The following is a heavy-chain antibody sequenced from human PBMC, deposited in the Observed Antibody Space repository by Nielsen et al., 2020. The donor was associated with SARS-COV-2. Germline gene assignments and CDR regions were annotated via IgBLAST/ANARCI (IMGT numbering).Heavy chain of an antibody. Sequence: GESLKISCAASGFTFSSYGMHWVRQAPGKGLEWVAVISYDGSNKYYADSVKGRFTISRDNSKNTLYLQMNSLRAEDTAVYYCAKDDIRSNYYGSGRGYFQHWGQGTLVTVSS. CDR2: ISYDGSNK. J-gene: IGHJ1*01. CDR3: AKDDIRSNYYGSGRGYFQH. V-gene: IGHV3-30*18. D-gene: IGHD3-10*01. CDR1: GFTFSSYG.